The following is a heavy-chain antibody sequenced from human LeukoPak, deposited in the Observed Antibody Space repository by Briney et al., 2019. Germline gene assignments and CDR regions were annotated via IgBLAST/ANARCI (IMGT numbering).Heavy chain of an antibody. CDR1: GGSISSYY. CDR2: IYTSGST. Sequence: SETLSLTCTVSGGSISSYYWSWIRQPAGKGLEWIGRIYTSGSTNYNPSLKSRVTMSVDTSKNQFSLKLSSVTAADTAVYYCARLRGAWTRWTYSSSWYGDYYYMDVWGKGTTVTVSS. CDR3: ARLRGAWTRWTYSSSWYGDYYYMDV. D-gene: IGHD6-13*01. V-gene: IGHV4-4*07. J-gene: IGHJ6*03.